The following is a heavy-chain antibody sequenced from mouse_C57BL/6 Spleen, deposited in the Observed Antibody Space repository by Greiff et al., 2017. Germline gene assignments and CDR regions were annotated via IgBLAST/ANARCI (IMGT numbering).Heavy chain of an antibody. CDR3: ARQGIYYDYDDVDGGFAY. CDR1: GFTFSSYT. Sequence: EVQLVESGGGLVKPGGSLKLSCAASGFTFSSYTMSWVRQTPEKRLEWVATISGGGGNTYYPDSVKGRFTLSRDNAKNTLYLQMSSLRSEDTALYYCARQGIYYDYDDVDGGFAYWGQGTLVTVSA. CDR2: ISGGGGNT. D-gene: IGHD2-4*01. V-gene: IGHV5-9*01. J-gene: IGHJ3*01.